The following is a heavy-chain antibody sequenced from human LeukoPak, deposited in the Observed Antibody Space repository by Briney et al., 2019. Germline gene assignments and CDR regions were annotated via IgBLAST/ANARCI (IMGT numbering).Heavy chain of an antibody. D-gene: IGHD1-26*01. CDR3: ARDSGTLVAFDI. CDR2: INHGGST. J-gene: IGHJ3*02. V-gene: IGHV4-34*01. CDR1: GENFSIYF. Sequence: SETLSLTCAVYGENFSIYFYSWIRQPPGKGLEWIGEINHGGSTSYNPSLKSRVTISVDTSKNQFSLKLSSVTAADTAVYYCARDSGTLVAFDIWGQGTMVTVSS.